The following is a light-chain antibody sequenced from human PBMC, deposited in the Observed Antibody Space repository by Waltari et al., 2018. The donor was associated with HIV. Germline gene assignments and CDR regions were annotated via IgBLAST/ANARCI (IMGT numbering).Light chain of an antibody. J-gene: IGKJ4*01. CDR1: QSVSSNY. V-gene: IGKV3-20*01. CDR2: GAS. Sequence: ELALTQSPGTLPLSLGERATLSCSASQSVSSNYLAWYQHKPGQAPRLLIYGASSRATGIPDRFSGSGSGTDFTLTISRLEPADFAVYYCQQYGSSPRALTFGGGTKVEIK. CDR3: QQYGSSPRALT.